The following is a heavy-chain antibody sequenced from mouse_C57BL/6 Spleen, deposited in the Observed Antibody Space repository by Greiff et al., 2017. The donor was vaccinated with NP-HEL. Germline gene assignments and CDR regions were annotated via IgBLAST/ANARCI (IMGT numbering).Heavy chain of an antibody. Sequence: EVQLQQSGPELVKPGASVKMSCKASGYTFTDYNMHWVKQSHGKSLEWIGYINPNNGGTSYNQKFKGKATLTVNKSSSTAYMELRSLTSEDSAVYYCARVYYDYDEGAWFAYWGQGTLVTVSA. V-gene: IGHV1-22*01. J-gene: IGHJ3*01. CDR1: GYTFTDYN. CDR3: ARVYYDYDEGAWFAY. D-gene: IGHD2-4*01. CDR2: INPNNGGT.